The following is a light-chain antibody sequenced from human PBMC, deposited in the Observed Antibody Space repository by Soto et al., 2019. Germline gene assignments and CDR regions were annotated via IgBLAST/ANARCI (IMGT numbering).Light chain of an antibody. CDR3: QHYGSSRT. CDR1: QSVSSFY. V-gene: IGKV3-20*01. Sequence: DIMLRQSPGTLSLTQGERATLSCRTSQSVSSFYLAWYQQNPGQAPRLLIYDASTRATGIPDRFSGSGSGTDFTLTISRLEPEDFAVYYCQHYGSSRTFGQGTKVDI. CDR2: DAS. J-gene: IGKJ1*01.